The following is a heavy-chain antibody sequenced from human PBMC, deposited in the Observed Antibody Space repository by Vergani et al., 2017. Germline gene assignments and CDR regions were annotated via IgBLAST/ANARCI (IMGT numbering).Heavy chain of an antibody. J-gene: IGHJ6*02. D-gene: IGHD6-6*01. CDR1: GFTFSSYS. V-gene: IGHV3-48*04. CDR2: ISSSGSTI. Sequence: EVQLVESGGGLVQPGGSLRLSCAASGFTFSSYSMNWVRQAPGKGLEWVSYISSSGSTIYYADSVKGRFTISRDNAKNSLYLQMNSLRAEDTAVYYCARDRIAARRGYYYYGMDVWGQGTTVTVSS. CDR3: ARDRIAARRGYYYYGMDV.